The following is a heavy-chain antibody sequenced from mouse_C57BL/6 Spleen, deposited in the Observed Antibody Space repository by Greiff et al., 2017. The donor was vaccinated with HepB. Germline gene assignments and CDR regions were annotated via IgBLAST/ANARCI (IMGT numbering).Heavy chain of an antibody. Sequence: EVKLQESGPELVKPGDSVKISCKASGYSFTGYFMNWVMQSHGKSLEWIGRINPYNGDTFYNQKFKGKATLTVDKSSSTAHMELRSLTSEDSAVYYCARSDYEGFDYWGQGTTLTVSS. J-gene: IGHJ2*01. CDR3: ARSDYEGFDY. V-gene: IGHV1-20*01. D-gene: IGHD2-3*01. CDR1: GYSFTGYF. CDR2: INPYNGDT.